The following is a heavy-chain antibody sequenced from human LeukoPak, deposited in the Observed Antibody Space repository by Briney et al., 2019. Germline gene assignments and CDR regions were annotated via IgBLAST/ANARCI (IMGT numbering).Heavy chain of an antibody. D-gene: IGHD1-26*01. CDR2: IDPNSGVT. Sequence: GASVKASCKASGYTLSDNHLYWVRQAPGQGLEWMGWIDPNSGVTNFAQNFQGRLTMTTDTSISTAYMELSRLTSDDTTVYYCARELGINAFDVWGQGTLVAVSS. J-gene: IGHJ3*01. CDR1: GYTLSDNH. CDR3: ARELGINAFDV. V-gene: IGHV1-2*02.